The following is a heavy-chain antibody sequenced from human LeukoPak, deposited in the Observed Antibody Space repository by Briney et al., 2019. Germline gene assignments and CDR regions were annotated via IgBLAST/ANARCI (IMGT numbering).Heavy chain of an antibody. V-gene: IGHV1-69*13. CDR3: ARSSGPYDSSGSYAFDI. CDR1: GGTFSSYA. J-gene: IGHJ3*02. Sequence: TVKVSCKASGGTFSSYAISWVRQAPGQGLEWVGGIIPIFGTANYAQKFQGRVTITADESTSTAYMELSSLRSEDTAVYYCARSSGPYDSSGSYAFDIWGQGAMVTVSS. D-gene: IGHD3-22*01. CDR2: IIPIFGTA.